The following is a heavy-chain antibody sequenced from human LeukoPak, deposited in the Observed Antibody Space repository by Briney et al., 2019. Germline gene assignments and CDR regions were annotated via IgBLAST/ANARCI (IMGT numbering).Heavy chain of an antibody. Sequence: ASVKVSCKASGGTFSSYAISWVRQAPGQGLEWMGGIIPIFGTANYAQKFQGRVTITADKSTSTAYMVLSSLRSEDTAVYYCARDTLDLGFDPWGQGTLVTVSS. CDR2: IIPIFGTA. V-gene: IGHV1-69*06. CDR3: ARDTLDLGFDP. CDR1: GGTFSSYA. J-gene: IGHJ5*02. D-gene: IGHD1-7*01.